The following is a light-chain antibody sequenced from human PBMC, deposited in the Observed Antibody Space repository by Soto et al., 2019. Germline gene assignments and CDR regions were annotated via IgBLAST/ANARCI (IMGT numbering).Light chain of an antibody. CDR2: AAS. Sequence: DIQMSQSPSSVSASVGDRVTITCRASQGISSWLAWYQQKPGKAPKVLIFAASSLQSGVPSRFSGSGSGTDFTLTISRLHPEDYATYYCLQVSSHPLTFGGGTNVEIK. J-gene: IGKJ4*01. CDR3: LQVSSHPLT. CDR1: QGISSW. V-gene: IGKV1-12*01.